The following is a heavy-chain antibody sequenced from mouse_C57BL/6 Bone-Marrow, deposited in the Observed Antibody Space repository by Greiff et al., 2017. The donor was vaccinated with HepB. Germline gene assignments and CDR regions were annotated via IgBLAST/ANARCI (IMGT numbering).Heavy chain of an antibody. CDR3: ARYWSNPGGYFDY. Sequence: VQLQQPGAELVMPGASVKLSCKASGYTFTSYWMHWVKQRPGQGLEWIGEIDPSDSYTNYNQKFKGKSTLTVDTSSSTAYMQLSSLTSEDSAVYYCARYWSNPGGYFDYWGQGTTLTVSS. V-gene: IGHV1-69*01. J-gene: IGHJ2*01. D-gene: IGHD4-1*01. CDR2: IDPSDSYT. CDR1: GYTFTSYW.